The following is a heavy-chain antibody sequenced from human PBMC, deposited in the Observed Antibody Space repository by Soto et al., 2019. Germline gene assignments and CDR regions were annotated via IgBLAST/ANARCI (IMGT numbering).Heavy chain of an antibody. Sequence: GGSLRLSCAASGFTFSSYAMHWVRQAPGKGLEWVAVISYDGDNKYYADSVKGRFTISRDNSKNTLNLQMNSLRPEDSAVYYCARGGYCSSSSCYRYGMDVWGQGTTVTVSS. CDR1: GFTFSSYA. CDR3: ARGGYCSSSSCYRYGMDV. V-gene: IGHV3-30-3*01. J-gene: IGHJ6*02. CDR2: ISYDGDNK. D-gene: IGHD2-2*03.